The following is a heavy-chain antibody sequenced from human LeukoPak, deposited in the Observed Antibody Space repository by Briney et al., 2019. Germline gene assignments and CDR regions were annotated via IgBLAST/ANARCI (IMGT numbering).Heavy chain of an antibody. J-gene: IGHJ4*02. Sequence: ASVKVSCKASGYTFTSYGTSWVRQAPGQGLEWMGWISAYNGNTNYAQKLQGRVTMTTDTSTSTAYMELRSLRSDDTAVYYCARAYYYDSSGYPRTPDYWGQGTLVTVSS. CDR1: GYTFTSYG. CDR2: ISAYNGNT. D-gene: IGHD3-22*01. V-gene: IGHV1-18*01. CDR3: ARAYYYDSSGYPRTPDY.